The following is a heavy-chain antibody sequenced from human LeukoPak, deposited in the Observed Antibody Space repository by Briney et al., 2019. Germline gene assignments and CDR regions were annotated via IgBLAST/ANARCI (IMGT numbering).Heavy chain of an antibody. J-gene: IGHJ4*02. CDR3: ARASRITMVRGVPLYFDY. V-gene: IGHV4-61*01. D-gene: IGHD3-10*01. CDR1: GGSISSDNYY. CDR2: IYYSGST. Sequence: SETLSLTCTVSGGSISSDNYYWSWIRQPPGKGLEWIGYIYYSGSTNYNPSLKSRVTISVDTSKNQFSLKLSSVTAADTAVYYCARASRITMVRGVPLYFDYWGQGTLVTVSS.